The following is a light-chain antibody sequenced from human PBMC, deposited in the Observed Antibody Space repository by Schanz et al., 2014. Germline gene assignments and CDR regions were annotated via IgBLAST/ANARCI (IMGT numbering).Light chain of an antibody. CDR1: QSVSRY. CDR2: GAS. J-gene: IGKJ1*01. V-gene: IGKV3-20*01. CDR3: QQYGSSLWT. Sequence: EIVLTQSPATLSLSPGERATLSCRASQSVSRYLAWYQQKPGQAPRLLIYGASSRATAIPDRFSGSGSGTDFTLTISRLEPEDFAVYYCQQYGSSLWTFGQGTKVEIK.